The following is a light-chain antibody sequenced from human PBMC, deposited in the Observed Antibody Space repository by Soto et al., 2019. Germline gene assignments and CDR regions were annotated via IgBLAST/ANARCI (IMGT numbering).Light chain of an antibody. V-gene: IGKV3-20*01. J-gene: IGKJ1*01. CDR2: GAS. CDR3: QQYASSRT. Sequence: EIVLTQSPVTLSLSPGERATLSCRASQSVSSNHLAWYQQKPGLAPRLLIYGASTRATGVPDRFSGSGSGVDFTLTISRLEPEDFAVYYCQQYASSRTFGQGTKVEIK. CDR1: QSVSSNH.